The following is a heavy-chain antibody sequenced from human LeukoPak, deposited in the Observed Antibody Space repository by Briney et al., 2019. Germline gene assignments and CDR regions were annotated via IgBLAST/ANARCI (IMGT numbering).Heavy chain of an antibody. D-gene: IGHD1-26*01. CDR3: ARDPPLVGATARFGDY. CDR1: GYTFTSYG. Sequence: ASVKVSCKASGYTFTSYGISWVRQAPGQGLEWMGWISAYNGNTNYAQKLQGRVTMTTDTSTSTAYMELRSLRSDDTAVYYCARDPPLVGATARFGDYWGQGTLVTVSS. V-gene: IGHV1-18*01. CDR2: ISAYNGNT. J-gene: IGHJ4*02.